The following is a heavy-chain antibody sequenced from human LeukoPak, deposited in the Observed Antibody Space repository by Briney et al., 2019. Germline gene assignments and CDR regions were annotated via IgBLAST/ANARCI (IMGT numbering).Heavy chain of an antibody. Sequence: ASVKVSCKASGYTFTGYYMHWVRQAPGQGLEWMGWIDPNSGGTNYAQKFQGRVTMTRDTSISTAYMELSRLRSDDTAVYYCARDTGYYYDSSGYYYDAFDIWGQGTMVTVSS. CDR1: GYTFTGYY. J-gene: IGHJ3*02. D-gene: IGHD3-22*01. CDR3: ARDTGYYYDSSGYYYDAFDI. V-gene: IGHV1-2*02. CDR2: IDPNSGGT.